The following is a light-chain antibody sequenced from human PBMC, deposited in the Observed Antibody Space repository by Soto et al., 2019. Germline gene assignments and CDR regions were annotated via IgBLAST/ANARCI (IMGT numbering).Light chain of an antibody. V-gene: IGLV2-14*01. CDR1: GSVGGGFDY. CDR2: EVN. Sequence: SALTQPAFVFGSSVQKNTLSCSGRGSVGGGFDYVSWYQLHPGKSIELIVLEVNTWPSGVSYRFSGYTSGIMFCLTISGLQAEDEADYFCSSYSISTAYLFGTGTKVTVL. CDR3: SSYSISTAYL. J-gene: IGLJ1*01.